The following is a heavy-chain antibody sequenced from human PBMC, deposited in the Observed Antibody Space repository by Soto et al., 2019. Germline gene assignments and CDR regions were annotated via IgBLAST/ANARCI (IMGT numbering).Heavy chain of an antibody. CDR1: GGSISSSGYY. CDR2: IYYIGST. J-gene: IGHJ4*02. CDR3: ARLTFYYDSSAYGFDS. Sequence: SETLSLTCTVTGGSISSSGYYWSWIRHHPEKGLEWIGYIYYIGSTYYTPSLKSRVTISLDTSENQFSLKLSSVTAADTAVYFCARLTFYYDSSAYGFDSWGQGTLVTVSS. D-gene: IGHD3-22*01. V-gene: IGHV4-31*03.